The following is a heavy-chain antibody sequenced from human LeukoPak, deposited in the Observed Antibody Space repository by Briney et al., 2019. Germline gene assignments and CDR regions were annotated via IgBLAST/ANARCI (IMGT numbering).Heavy chain of an antibody. Sequence: PSETLSLTCTVSGGSISSYYWGWIRQPPGKGLEWIGGIYYSGNTYYNPSLKSRVTISVDTSKNQFSLKLTSVTAADTAVYYCARQESISLFDYWGQGTLVTVSS. CDR1: GGSISSYY. CDR2: IYYSGNT. J-gene: IGHJ4*02. CDR3: ARQESISLFDY. D-gene: IGHD3-9*01. V-gene: IGHV4-39*01.